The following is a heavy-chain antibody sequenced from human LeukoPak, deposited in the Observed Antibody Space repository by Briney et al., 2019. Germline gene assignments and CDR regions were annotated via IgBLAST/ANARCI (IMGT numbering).Heavy chain of an antibody. J-gene: IGHJ5*02. V-gene: IGHV1-69*13. CDR2: IIPIFGTA. D-gene: IGHD4-17*01. Sequence: ASVKVSCKASGGTFSSYAISWVRQAPGQGLEWMGGIIPIFGTANYAQKFQGRVTITADESTSTAYMELSSLRSEDTAVYYCARLPLYGDYPAQNWFDPWGQGTLVTVSS. CDR3: ARLPLYGDYPAQNWFDP. CDR1: GGTFSSYA.